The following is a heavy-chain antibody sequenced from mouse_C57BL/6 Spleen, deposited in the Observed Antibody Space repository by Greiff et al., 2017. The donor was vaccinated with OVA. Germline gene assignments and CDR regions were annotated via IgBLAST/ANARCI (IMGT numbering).Heavy chain of an antibody. D-gene: IGHD2-3*01. Sequence: QVQLQQSGPGLVAPSQSLSITCTVSGFSLTSYGVSWVRQPPGKGLEWLGVFWGDGSTNYHSALLSSLSTSKDNSKSQVFLLLHSLLTDDTSTYNCAKQWGYSYYMDYWGQGTTLTVSS. CDR2: FWGDGST. V-gene: IGHV2-3*01. J-gene: IGHJ2*01. CDR1: GFSLTSYG. CDR3: AKQWGYSYYMDY.